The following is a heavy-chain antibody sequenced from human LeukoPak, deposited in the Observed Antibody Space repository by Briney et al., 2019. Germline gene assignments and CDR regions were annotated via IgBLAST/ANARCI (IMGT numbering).Heavy chain of an antibody. V-gene: IGHV4-4*07. D-gene: IGHD4-17*01. CDR3: ARQTMTTADAFDI. J-gene: IGHJ3*02. CDR2: IYTSGST. CDR1: GGSISSYY. Sequence: PSETLSLTCTVSGGSISSYYWSWIRQPAGKGLEWIGRIYTSGSTNYNPSLKSRVTISVDTSKNQFSLKLGSVTAADTAVYYCARQTMTTADAFDIWGQGTMVTVSS.